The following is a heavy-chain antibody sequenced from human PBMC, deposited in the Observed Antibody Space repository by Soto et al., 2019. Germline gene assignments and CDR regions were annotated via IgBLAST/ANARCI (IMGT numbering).Heavy chain of an antibody. CDR1: GGFVTSGSYY. CDR3: ARVERGTATTVVDAFDI. J-gene: IGHJ3*02. V-gene: IGHV4-34*01. Sequence: SETLSLTCAVYGGFVTSGSYYWSWIRQPPGKGLEWIGEMSHSGGTHFDPSLKSRVTISVDTSKNQFTLKMSSVTAADTALYYCARVERGTATTVVDAFDIWGPGTMVTVSS. CDR2: MSHSGGT. D-gene: IGHD1-1*01.